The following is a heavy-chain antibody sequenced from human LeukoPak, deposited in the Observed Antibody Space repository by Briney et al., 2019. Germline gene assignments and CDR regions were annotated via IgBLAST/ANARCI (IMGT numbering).Heavy chain of an antibody. CDR2: ISSSSSYI. V-gene: IGHV3-21*01. D-gene: IGHD3-22*01. CDR3: ARGIYYYYDSSGPQFADY. J-gene: IGHJ4*02. CDR1: GFTFSSYS. Sequence: GGSLRLSCAASGFTFSSYSMNWVRQAPGKGLEWVSSISSSSSYIYYADSVKGRFTISRDNAKNSLYLQMNSLRAEDTAVYYCARGIYYYYDSSGPQFADYWGQGTLVTVSS.